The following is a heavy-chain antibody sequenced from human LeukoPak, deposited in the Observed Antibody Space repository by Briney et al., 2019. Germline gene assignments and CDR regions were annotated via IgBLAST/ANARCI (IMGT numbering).Heavy chain of an antibody. CDR2: IYYSGST. CDR3: ARLSGSYYGGGLDY. Sequence: PSETLSLTCTVSGGSISSYYWGWIRQPPGKGLEWIGSIYYSGSTYYNPSLKSRVTISVDTSKNQFSLKLSSVTAADTAVYYCARLSGSYYGGGLDYWGQGTLVTVSS. J-gene: IGHJ4*02. D-gene: IGHD1-26*01. CDR1: GGSISSYY. V-gene: IGHV4-39*01.